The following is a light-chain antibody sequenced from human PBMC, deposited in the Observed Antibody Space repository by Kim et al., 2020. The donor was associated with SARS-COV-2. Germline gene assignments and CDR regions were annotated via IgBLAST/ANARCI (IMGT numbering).Light chain of an antibody. J-gene: IGKJ4*01. CDR1: QSVSSN. V-gene: IGKV3D-15*01. CDR3: QQYSSWPLT. CDR2: GAS. Sequence: ETAMTQSPATLSVSPGEKATLSCWASQSVSSNLAWYQQKPGQAPRLRIYGASTRATGIPARFSGSGSGTEFTLTISGLQSEDFAVYYCQQYSSWPLTFGGGTKVDIK.